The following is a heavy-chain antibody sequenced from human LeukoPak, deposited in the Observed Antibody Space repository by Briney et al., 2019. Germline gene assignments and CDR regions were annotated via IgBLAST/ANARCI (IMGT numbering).Heavy chain of an antibody. J-gene: IGHJ4*02. CDR3: ARRLRVYYYDSSGYYWEDFDY. CDR1: GGSISSSSYY. V-gene: IGHV4-39*01. D-gene: IGHD3-22*01. CDR2: IYYSGST. Sequence: PSETLSLACTVSGGSISSSSYYWGWIRQLPGKGLEWIGSIYYSGSTYYNPSLKSRVTISVDTSKNQFSLKLSSVTAADTAVYYCARRLRVYYYDSSGYYWEDFDYWGQGTLVTVSS.